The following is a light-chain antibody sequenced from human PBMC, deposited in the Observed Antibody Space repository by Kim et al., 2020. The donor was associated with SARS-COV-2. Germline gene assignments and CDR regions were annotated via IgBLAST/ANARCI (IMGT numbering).Light chain of an antibody. V-gene: IGKV3-20*01. CDR1: QSLTSNH. Sequence: VLTQSPGTLSLSPGERATLFCRASQSLTSNHLAWYQQKGGQAPRLLFYGASTRATGIPDRFSASGSGTDFTLTINRLEPEDFAVYYCPQYGSSPPITFGQGTKLEI. CDR2: GAS. CDR3: PQYGSSPPIT. J-gene: IGKJ2*01.